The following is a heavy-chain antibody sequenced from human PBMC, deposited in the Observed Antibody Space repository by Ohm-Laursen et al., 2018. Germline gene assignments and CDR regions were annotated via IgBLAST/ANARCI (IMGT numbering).Heavy chain of an antibody. Sequence: GSLRLSCAASGFTFSSYSMNWVRQAPGKGLEWVSSISSSSSYIYYADSVKGRFTISRENAKNSFYLQMNSLRVGDTAVYYCARVIKESGRGYYYDYWGQGTLVTVSS. D-gene: IGHD3-16*01. CDR1: GFTFSSYS. J-gene: IGHJ4*02. CDR2: ISSSSSYI. CDR3: ARVIKESGRGYYYDY. V-gene: IGHV3-21*01.